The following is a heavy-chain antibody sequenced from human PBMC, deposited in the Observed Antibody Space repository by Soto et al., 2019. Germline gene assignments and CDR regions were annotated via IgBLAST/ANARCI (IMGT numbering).Heavy chain of an antibody. CDR3: TRGYGDYVRDY. CDR1: GFTFSGSA. J-gene: IGHJ4*02. D-gene: IGHD4-17*01. CDR2: IRSKSNSYAT. V-gene: IGHV3-73*01. Sequence: EVQLVESGGGLVQPGGSLKLSCAVSGFTFSGSAMHWVRQASGKGLEWVGRIRSKSNSYATAYAASVKGRFTISRDHSKNTAYLQMNSLKTEDTAVYYCTRGYGDYVRDYWGQRTLVTVSS.